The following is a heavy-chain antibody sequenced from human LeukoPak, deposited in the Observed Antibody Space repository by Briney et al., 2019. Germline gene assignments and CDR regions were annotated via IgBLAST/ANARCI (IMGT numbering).Heavy chain of an antibody. Sequence: GGALILSCAASGFPFSSYGMHWVRQAPGKGLEWVAVISYDGSNKYYADSVKGRFTISRDNSKNTLYLQMNSLRAEDTAVYYCAKDLGGRAYCGGDCYGFDYWGQGTLVTVSS. D-gene: IGHD2-21*02. CDR1: GFPFSSYG. CDR3: AKDLGGRAYCGGDCYGFDY. CDR2: ISYDGSNK. V-gene: IGHV3-30*18. J-gene: IGHJ4*02.